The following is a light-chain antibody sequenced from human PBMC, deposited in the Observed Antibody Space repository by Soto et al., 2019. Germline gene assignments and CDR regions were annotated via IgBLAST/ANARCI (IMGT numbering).Light chain of an antibody. Sequence: IVLTQSPATLSLSPGERATLSCRASQSVSSYLAWYQQKPGQAPRLLIYDASNRATGIPARFSGSGSGIDFTLTISSLEPEDFAVYYCQQRSNWRGLTFGGGTKV. V-gene: IGKV3-11*01. CDR2: DAS. J-gene: IGKJ4*01. CDR3: QQRSNWRGLT. CDR1: QSVSSY.